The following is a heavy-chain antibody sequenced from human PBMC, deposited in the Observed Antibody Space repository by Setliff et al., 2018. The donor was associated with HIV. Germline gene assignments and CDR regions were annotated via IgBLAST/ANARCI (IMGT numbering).Heavy chain of an antibody. CDR1: GPSVSSTDYY. V-gene: IGHV4-39*01. CDR2: IHHSGST. CDR3: ARPSFGIGGGSIFDS. J-gene: IGHJ4*02. D-gene: IGHD3-3*01. Sequence: SETLSLTCTVSGPSVSSTDYYWGWIRLPPGKGLEWIASIHHSGSTWYNPSLKSRVTISAGMSKNQFSLKLFSVTAADTAIYYCARPSFGIGGGSIFDSWGQGTLVTVSS.